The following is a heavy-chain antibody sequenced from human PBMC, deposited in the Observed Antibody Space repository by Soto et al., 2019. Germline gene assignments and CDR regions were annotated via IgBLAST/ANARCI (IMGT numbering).Heavy chain of an antibody. Sequence: QVQLQESGPGLVKPSETLSLTCTVSGGDISTYYWTWIRQPAGKGLEWIGRIYSSGSTKYNPSLKSRVPMSLDTSKNQCSLRLSSVTAADTAVYYCARGQRFSDWFDPWGQGTLVTVSS. J-gene: IGHJ5*02. D-gene: IGHD3-3*01. V-gene: IGHV4-4*07. CDR1: GGDISTYY. CDR2: IYSSGST. CDR3: ARGQRFSDWFDP.